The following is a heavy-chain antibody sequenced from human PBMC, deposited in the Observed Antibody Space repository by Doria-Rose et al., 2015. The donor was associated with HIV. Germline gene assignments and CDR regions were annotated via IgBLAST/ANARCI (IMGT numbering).Heavy chain of an antibody. CDR3: ARFRPSRGIYYSLDV. J-gene: IGHJ6*03. V-gene: IGHV4-4*09. Sequence: TLSLTCTVSGGSISSYYWNWIRQPPGKGLEWIGYIYSSGSTHYDSSLKSRVTISIDTSKNQFSLKLSSVTAADTAVYYCARFRPSRGIYYSLDVWGKGTTVTVSS. CDR1: GGSISSYY. CDR2: IYSSGST. D-gene: IGHD3-10*01.